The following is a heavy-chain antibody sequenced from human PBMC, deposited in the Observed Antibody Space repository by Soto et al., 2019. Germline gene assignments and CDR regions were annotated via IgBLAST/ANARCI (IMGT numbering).Heavy chain of an antibody. J-gene: IGHJ2*01. D-gene: IGHD6-6*01. CDR1: GYTFTSYY. CDR3: ARDRGVKYSSSSNWYFDL. V-gene: IGHV1-46*01. CDR2: INPSGGST. Sequence: QVQLVQSGAEVKKPGASVKVSCKASGYTFTSYYMHWVRQAPGQGLEWMGIINPSGGSTSYAQKFQGRVTMTRDRSTSTVYMELSSLRSEDTAVYYCARDRGVKYSSSSNWYFDLWGRGTLVTVSS.